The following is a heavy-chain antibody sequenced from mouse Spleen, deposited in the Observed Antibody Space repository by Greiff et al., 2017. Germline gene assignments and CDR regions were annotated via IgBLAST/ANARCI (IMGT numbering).Heavy chain of an antibody. V-gene: IGHV1-82*01. J-gene: IGHJ2*01. D-gene: IGHD4-1*02. CDR3: ARGHATVSYFDY. Sequence: QVQLQQSGPELVKPGASVKISCKASGYAFSSSWMNWVKQRPGKGLEWIGRIYPGDGDTNYNGKFKGKATLTADKSSSTAYMQLSSLTSEDSAVYFCARGHATVSYFDYWGQGTTLTVSS. CDR2: IYPGDGDT. CDR1: GYAFSSSW.